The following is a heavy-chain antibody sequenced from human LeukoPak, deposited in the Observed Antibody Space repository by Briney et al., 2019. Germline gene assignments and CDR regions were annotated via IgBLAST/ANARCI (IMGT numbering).Heavy chain of an antibody. D-gene: IGHD1-26*01. J-gene: IGHJ3*02. V-gene: IGHV3-53*01. CDR3: ARDTPLSGLDM. CDR1: GLTVSNNY. CDR2: IYSGGST. Sequence: GGSLRLSCAASGLTVSNNYMSWVRQAPGKGLEWVSVIYSGGSTYYADSVKGRFTISRDNSKNTLYLQMNSLRAEDTAVYYCARDTPLSGLDMWGQGTMVTVSS.